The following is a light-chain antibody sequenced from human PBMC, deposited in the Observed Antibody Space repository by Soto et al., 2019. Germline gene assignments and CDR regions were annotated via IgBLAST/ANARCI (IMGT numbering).Light chain of an antibody. CDR1: SSNVGSNY. J-gene: IGLJ3*02. Sequence: QSVLTQPPSASGTPGQRVTISCSGSSSNVGSNYISWYQRVPGTAPTLLIYSNDQRPSGVPDRFSGSRSATSASLVISGLRSEDEADYFCSGWDDSLDGPVFGGGTQLTVL. CDR2: SND. V-gene: IGLV1-47*01. CDR3: SGWDDSLDGPV.